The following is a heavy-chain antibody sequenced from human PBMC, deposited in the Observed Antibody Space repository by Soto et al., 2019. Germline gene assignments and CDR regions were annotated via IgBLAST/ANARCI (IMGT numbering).Heavy chain of an antibody. Sequence: ETLSLTCTVSGGSISTYYWTWIRQPPGKGLEWIGYISYSGSTNYNPSLKSRLTISLNTSKKHFSLKLSSVTAADTAVYYCARGTRATQYYYYFYGMDVWGQGTTVTVSS. CDR1: GGSISTYY. V-gene: IGHV4-59*01. CDR2: ISYSGST. J-gene: IGHJ6*02. CDR3: ARGTRATQYYYYFYGMDV.